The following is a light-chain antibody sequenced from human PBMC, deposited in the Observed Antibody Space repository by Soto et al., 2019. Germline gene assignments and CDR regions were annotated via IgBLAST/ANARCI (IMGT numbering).Light chain of an antibody. Sequence: EILLTQSPGTLSLSPGERATLSCRASQTVSNNYLVWYQHKPGRAPRLLIFRASIRAADIPDRFRGSGSGTDFTLTITRLEPEDFAVYYCLQYGSSLYTFGQGTKLEIK. CDR3: LQYGSSLYT. J-gene: IGKJ2*01. CDR2: RAS. V-gene: IGKV3-20*01. CDR1: QTVSNNY.